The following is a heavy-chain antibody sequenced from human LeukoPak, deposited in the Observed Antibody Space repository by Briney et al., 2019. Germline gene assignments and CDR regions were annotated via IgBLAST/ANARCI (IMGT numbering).Heavy chain of an antibody. CDR2: INPNSGGT. J-gene: IGHJ6*03. V-gene: IGHV1-2*06. D-gene: IGHD1-1*01. CDR3: ARVPGTVLRYYYMDV. Sequence: GASVKVSCKASGYTFTGYYMHWVRQAPGQGLEWMGRINPNSGGTNYAQKFQGRVTMTRDTSISTAYMELSRLRSDDTAVYYCARVPGTVLRYYYMDVWGKGTTVTVSS. CDR1: GYTFTGYY.